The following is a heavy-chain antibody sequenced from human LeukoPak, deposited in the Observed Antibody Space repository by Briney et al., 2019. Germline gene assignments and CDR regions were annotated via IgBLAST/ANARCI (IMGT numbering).Heavy chain of an antibody. D-gene: IGHD5-12*01. CDR3: AKGLRYSNKWSSWFDP. J-gene: IGHJ5*02. CDR1: GFTFSSYD. V-gene: IGHV3-23*01. Sequence: PGGSLRLSCAASGFTFSSYDMSWARQAPGKGLEWVSSVTGSGGTPKYADSVKGRFTVSRDNSKNTLYLQMSNLRVEDTATYYCAKGLRYSNKWSSWFDPWGQGTPVTVSS. CDR2: VTGSGGTP.